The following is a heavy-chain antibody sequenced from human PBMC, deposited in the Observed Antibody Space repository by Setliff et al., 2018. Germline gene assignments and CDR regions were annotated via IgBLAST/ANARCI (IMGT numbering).Heavy chain of an antibody. CDR2: IYYSGST. Sequence: ASETLSLTCRVSGGSISSGSYYWGLIRQPPGKGLEWVATIYYSGSTYSNPSLKSRLIISVDAPDNQFSVKLSSVTAADTAVYYCARHKSNGSGSYPSLYMDVWGKGIMVTVSS. V-gene: IGHV4-39*01. J-gene: IGHJ6*03. CDR3: ARHKSNGSGSYPSLYMDV. CDR1: GGSISSGSYY. D-gene: IGHD3-10*01.